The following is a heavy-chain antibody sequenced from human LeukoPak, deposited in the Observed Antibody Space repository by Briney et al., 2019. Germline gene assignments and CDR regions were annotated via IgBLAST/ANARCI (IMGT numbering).Heavy chain of an antibody. CDR3: ARDIGTTVTTGGAFDI. J-gene: IGHJ3*02. V-gene: IGHV1-18*01. CDR1: GYTFTSYG. CDR2: ISAYNGNT. Sequence: ASVKVSCKASGYTFTSYGISWVRQAPGQGLEWMGWISAYNGNTNYAQKLQGRVTVTTDTSTSTAYMEPRSLRSDDTAVYYCARDIGTTVTTGGAFDIWGQGTMVTVSS. D-gene: IGHD4-11*01.